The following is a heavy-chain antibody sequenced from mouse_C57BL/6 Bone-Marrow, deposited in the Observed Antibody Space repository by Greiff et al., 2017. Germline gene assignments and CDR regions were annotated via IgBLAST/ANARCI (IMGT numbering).Heavy chain of an antibody. V-gene: IGHV3-6*01. J-gene: IGHJ2*01. CDR1: GYSITSGYY. CDR2: ISDDGSN. Sequence: ESGPGLVKPSQSLSLTCSVTGYSITSGYYWNWIRQFPGNKLEWMGYISDDGSNNYNPSLKNRISITRDTSKNQFFLKLNSVTTEDTATYYCAANFDYFDYWGQGTTLTVSS. CDR3: AANFDYFDY. D-gene: IGHD4-1*01.